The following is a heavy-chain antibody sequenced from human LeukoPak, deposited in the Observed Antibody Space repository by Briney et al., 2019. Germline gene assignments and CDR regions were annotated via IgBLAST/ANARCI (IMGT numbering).Heavy chain of an antibody. CDR1: GGSFSGYY. V-gene: IGHV4-34*01. J-gene: IGHJ6*03. D-gene: IGHD3-10*01. Sequence: PSETLSLTCAVHGGSFSGYYWSWIRQPPGKGLEWIGEINHSGSTNYNPSLKSRVTISVDTSKNQFSLKLSSVTAADTAVYYCARGSGSYYYYYYMDVWGKGTTVTISS. CDR3: ARGSGSYYYYYYMDV. CDR2: INHSGST.